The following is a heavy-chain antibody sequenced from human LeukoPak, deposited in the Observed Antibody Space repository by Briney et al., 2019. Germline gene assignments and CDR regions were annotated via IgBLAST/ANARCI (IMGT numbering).Heavy chain of an antibody. CDR1: GGSISSGSYY. CDR2: IYTSGNT. J-gene: IGHJ3*02. CDR3: AREFTIFGSFDI. V-gene: IGHV4-61*02. D-gene: IGHD3-3*01. Sequence: PSETLSLTCTVSGGSISSGSYYWSWIRQPAGKGLEWVGRIYTSGNTNYNPSLKSRVTISVDTSKNQFSLKLSSVTAADTAVYYCAREFTIFGSFDIWGQGTMVTVSS.